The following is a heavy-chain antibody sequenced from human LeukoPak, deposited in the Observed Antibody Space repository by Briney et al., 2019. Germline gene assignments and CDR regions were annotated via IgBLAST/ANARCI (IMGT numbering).Heavy chain of an antibody. D-gene: IGHD3-22*01. CDR2: IYTSGST. CDR1: GGSISSYY. J-gene: IGHJ4*02. CDR3: ARGPSRDYYPSHFDY. Sequence: SETLSLTCTVSGGSISSYYWSWIRRPAGKGLEWIGRIYTSGSTNYNPSLKSRVTMSVDTSKNQFSLKLSSVTAADTAVYYCARGPSRDYYPSHFDYWGQGTLVTVSS. V-gene: IGHV4-4*07.